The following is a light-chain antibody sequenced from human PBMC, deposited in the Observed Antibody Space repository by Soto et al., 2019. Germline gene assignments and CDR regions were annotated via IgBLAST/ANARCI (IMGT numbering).Light chain of an antibody. CDR3: QQYNNWPQT. CDR2: GAS. J-gene: IGKJ1*01. V-gene: IGKV3-15*01. CDR1: QSVSSN. Sequence: EIVMTQSPATLSVSPWERATLSCRASQSVSSNLAWYQQKPGRAPRLLIYGASTRATGIPARFSGSGSGTEFTLTISSLQSEDFAVYYCQQYNNWPQTVGHGTKVEIK.